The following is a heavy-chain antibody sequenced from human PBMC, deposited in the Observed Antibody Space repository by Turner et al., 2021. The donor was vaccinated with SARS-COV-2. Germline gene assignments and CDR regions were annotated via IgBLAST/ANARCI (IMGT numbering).Heavy chain of an antibody. J-gene: IGHJ4*02. Sequence: VQLLESGGGVVQPGGALRLTCSASGFTFCSYAMHWVRQAPGKGMEYISAISNNGGSTYYADSVKGRFTISRDNSKNTLYLQMSSLRAEDTAVYYCVKGSYWGQGTLVTVSS. CDR3: VKGSY. CDR2: ISNNGGST. V-gene: IGHV3-64D*06. CDR1: GFTFCSYA.